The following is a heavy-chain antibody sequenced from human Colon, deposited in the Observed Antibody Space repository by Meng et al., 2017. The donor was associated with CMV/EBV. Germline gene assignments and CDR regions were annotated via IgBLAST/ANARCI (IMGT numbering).Heavy chain of an antibody. D-gene: IGHD3-3*01. CDR2: INQSGST. Sequence: QVQRQQWDAGLLKTSETLSLTCGVSGGSLSGYYWTWIGQSPGKGLEWIGEINQSGSTNYNPSLKSRVTVSVDTSKNQFSLRVTSVTAADSALYYCAREAGPFFGVIVYDSWGQGTLVTVSS. CDR1: GGSLSGYY. CDR3: AREAGPFFGVIVYDS. V-gene: IGHV4-34*01. J-gene: IGHJ4*02.